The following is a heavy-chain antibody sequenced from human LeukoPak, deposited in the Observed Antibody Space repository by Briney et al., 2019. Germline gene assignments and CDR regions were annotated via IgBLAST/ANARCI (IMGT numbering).Heavy chain of an antibody. CDR2: ISWNSGSI. CDR1: GSTFDDYA. D-gene: IGHD1-1*01. J-gene: IGHJ4*02. V-gene: IGHV3-9*01. Sequence: GRSLRLSCAASGSTFDDYAMHWVRQAPGKGLEWVSGISWNSGSIGYADSVKGRFTISRDNAKNSLYLQMNSLRAEDTALYYCAKESGGTTGTTGYFDYWGQGTLVTVSS. CDR3: AKESGGTTGTTGYFDY.